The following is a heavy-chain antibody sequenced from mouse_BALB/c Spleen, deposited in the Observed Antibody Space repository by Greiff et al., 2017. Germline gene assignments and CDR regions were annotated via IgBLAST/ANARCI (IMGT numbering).Heavy chain of an antibody. D-gene: IGHD2-10*02. CDR1: GYTFTDYN. V-gene: IGHV1S29*02. CDR2: IYPYNGGT. Sequence: EVQLQQSGPELVKPGASVKISCKASGYTFTDYNMHWVKQSHGKSLEWIGYIYPYNGGTGYNQKFKSKATLTVDNSSSTAYMELRSLTSEDSAVYYCARGARYGNYVAWFAYWGQGTLVTVSA. CDR3: ARGARYGNYVAWFAY. J-gene: IGHJ3*01.